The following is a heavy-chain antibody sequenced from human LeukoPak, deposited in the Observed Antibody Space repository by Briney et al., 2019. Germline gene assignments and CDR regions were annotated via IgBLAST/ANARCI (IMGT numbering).Heavy chain of an antibody. Sequence: GGSLRLSCAASGFTFSSYAMHWVRQAPGKGLEWVAVISYDGSNKYYADSVKGRFTISRDNSKNTLYLQMNSLRAEDTAVYYCARGGDMYSSSWYSFDYWGQGTLVTVSS. CDR1: GFTFSSYA. V-gene: IGHV3-30-3*01. CDR2: ISYDGSNK. CDR3: ARGGDMYSSSWYSFDY. D-gene: IGHD6-13*01. J-gene: IGHJ4*02.